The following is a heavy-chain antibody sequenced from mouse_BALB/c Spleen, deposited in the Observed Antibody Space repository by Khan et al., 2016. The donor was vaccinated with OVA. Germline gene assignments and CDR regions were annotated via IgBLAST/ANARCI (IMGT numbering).Heavy chain of an antibody. J-gene: IGHJ4*01. D-gene: IGHD2-10*01. CDR2: IWSDGST. Sequence: QVQLQQSGPGLVAPSQSLSITCTISGFSLTNYGVHWVRQPPGKGLEWLVVIWSDGSTTYNSALKSRLTITMDNSKSQVFLTMNSLQTDDKAIYFCARQPYYHYNVMDYWGQGTTVTGSS. CDR1: GFSLTNYG. V-gene: IGHV2-6-1*01. CDR3: ARQPYYHYNVMDY.